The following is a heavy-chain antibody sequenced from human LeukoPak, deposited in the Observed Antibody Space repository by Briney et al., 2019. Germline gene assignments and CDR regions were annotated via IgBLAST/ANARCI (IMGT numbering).Heavy chain of an antibody. Sequence: SETLSLTCTVSGGSISSYYWSWIRQPPGKGLEWIGEINHSGSTNYNPSLKSRVTISVDTSKNQFSLKLSSVTAADTAVYYCARAPGYSSGWYVYWGQGTLVTVSS. CDR3: ARAPGYSSGWYVY. D-gene: IGHD6-19*01. CDR1: GGSISSYY. J-gene: IGHJ4*02. V-gene: IGHV4-34*01. CDR2: INHSGST.